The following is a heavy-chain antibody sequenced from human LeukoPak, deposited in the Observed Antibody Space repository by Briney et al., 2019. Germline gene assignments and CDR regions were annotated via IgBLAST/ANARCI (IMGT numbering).Heavy chain of an antibody. CDR2: IRYDGSNK. V-gene: IGHV3-30*02. J-gene: IGHJ4*02. CDR1: GFTFSSYG. D-gene: IGHD6-13*01. Sequence: PGGSLRLSCAASGFTFSSYGMHWVRQAPGKGLEWVAFIRYDGSNKYYADSVKGRFTISRDNSKNTLYLQMNSLRAEDTALYYCARAQPSSASSSWYRRYFDYWGQGTLVTVSS. CDR3: ARAQPSSASSSWYRRYFDY.